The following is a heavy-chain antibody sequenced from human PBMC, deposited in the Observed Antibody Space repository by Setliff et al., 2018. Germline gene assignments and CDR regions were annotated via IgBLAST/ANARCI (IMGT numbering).Heavy chain of an antibody. V-gene: IGHV1-46*01. CDR1: GYTFTSYY. CDR3: AREAKRNVVVVVAATPVY. CDR2: INPSGGST. J-gene: IGHJ4*02. D-gene: IGHD2-15*01. Sequence: ASVKVSCKASGYTFTSYYMHWVRQAPGQGLEWMGIINPSGGSTSYAQKFQGRVTMTRDTSTSTVYMELSSLRSEDTAVCYCAREAKRNVVVVVAATPVYGGQGTLVTVSS.